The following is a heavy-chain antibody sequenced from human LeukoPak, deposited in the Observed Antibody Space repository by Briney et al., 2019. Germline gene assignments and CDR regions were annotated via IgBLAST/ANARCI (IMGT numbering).Heavy chain of an antibody. V-gene: IGHV3-48*03. J-gene: IGHJ6*03. CDR3: ARDKMVRLGPYYYYMDV. CDR1: GFTFSSYE. CDR2: ISSSGSTI. D-gene: IGHD3-10*01. Sequence: GGSLRLSCAASGFTFSSYEMNWVRQAPGKGLEWVSYISSSGSTIYYADSVKGRFTISRDNAKNSLYLQMNSLRAEDTAVYYCARDKMVRLGPYYYYMDVWGKGTTVTVSS.